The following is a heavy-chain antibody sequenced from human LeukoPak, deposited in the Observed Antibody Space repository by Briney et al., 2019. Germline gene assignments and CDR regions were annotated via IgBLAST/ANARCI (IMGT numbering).Heavy chain of an antibody. CDR2: ISGDGGST. J-gene: IGHJ4*02. Sequence: GGSLRLSCAASGFTFDDYAMHWVRQAPGKGLEWVSLISGDGGSTYYADSVKGRFTISRDNSKNSLYLQMNSLRTEDTALYYCAKAMSDSNYVGGFGDYWGQGTLVTVSS. V-gene: IGHV3-43*02. CDR3: AKAMSDSNYVGGFGDY. CDR1: GFTFDDYA. D-gene: IGHD4-11*01.